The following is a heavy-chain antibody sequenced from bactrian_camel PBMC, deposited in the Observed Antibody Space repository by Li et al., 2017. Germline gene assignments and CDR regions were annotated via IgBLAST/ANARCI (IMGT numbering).Heavy chain of an antibody. Sequence: VQLVESGGGSVQAGGSLRLSCTRSGFTFDDSDMAWYRQGPGNECELVSSINTRGITYYADSVKGRFTISQDNAKNNLYLQMDSLKVEDTAVYYCAADITIPTQPCGYGYNFWGQGTQVTVS. CDR2: INTRGIT. J-gene: IGHJ4*01. V-gene: IGHV3S55*01. CDR3: AADITIPTQPCGYGYNF. CDR1: GFTFDDSD. D-gene: IGHD4*01.